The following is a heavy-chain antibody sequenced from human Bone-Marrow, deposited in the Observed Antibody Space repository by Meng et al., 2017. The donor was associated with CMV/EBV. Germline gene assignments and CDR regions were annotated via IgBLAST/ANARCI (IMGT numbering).Heavy chain of an antibody. CDR1: GFTFSSYA. CDR2: IYSGGSST. V-gene: IGHV3-23*03. J-gene: IGHJ3*02. Sequence: GGSLRRSCAASGFTFSSYAMSWVRQAPGKGLEWVSVIYSGGSSTYYADSVKGRFTISRDNSKNTLYLQMNSLRAEDTAVYYCAKVASYAHACDIWGQGTMVTVPS. CDR3: AKVASYAHACDI. D-gene: IGHD2/OR15-2a*01.